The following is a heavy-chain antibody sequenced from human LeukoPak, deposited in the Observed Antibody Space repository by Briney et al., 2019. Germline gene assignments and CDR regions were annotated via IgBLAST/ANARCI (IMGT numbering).Heavy chain of an antibody. CDR1: GFTFSSYA. CDR2: ISYDGSNK. V-gene: IGHV3-30*14. J-gene: IGHJ4*02. CDR3: ARLNSGNYNRGYLDY. Sequence: GGSLRLSCAASGFTFSSYAMHWVRQAPGKGLEWVAVISYDGSNKYYANSVKGRFTISRDNSKNTLYLQMGSLKTEDMAVYYCARLNSGNYNRGYLDYWGQGTLVTVSS. D-gene: IGHD4-23*01.